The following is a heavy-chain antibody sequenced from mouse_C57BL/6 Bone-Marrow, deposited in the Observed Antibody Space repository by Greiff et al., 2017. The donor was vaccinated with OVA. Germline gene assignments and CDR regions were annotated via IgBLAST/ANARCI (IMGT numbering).Heavy chain of an antibody. CDR2: IYPGDGDT. Sequence: VQLQESGPELVKPGASVKISCKASGYAFSSSWMNWVKQRPGKGLEWIGRIYPGDGDTNYNGKFKGKATLTADKSSSTAYMQLSSLTSEDSAVYFCARYDGYFYYYAMDYWGQGTSVTVSS. V-gene: IGHV1-82*01. D-gene: IGHD2-3*01. CDR3: ARYDGYFYYYAMDY. J-gene: IGHJ4*01. CDR1: GYAFSSSW.